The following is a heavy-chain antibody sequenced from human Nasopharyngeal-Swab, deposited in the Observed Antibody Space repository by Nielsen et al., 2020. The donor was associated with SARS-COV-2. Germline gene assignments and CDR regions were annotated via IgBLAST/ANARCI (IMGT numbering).Heavy chain of an antibody. CDR2: INPNSGGT. J-gene: IGHJ6*02. CDR1: GYTFTGYY. D-gene: IGHD4-17*01. CDR3: ARGLDYGDYDDPLLYGLHV. V-gene: IGHV1-2*02. Sequence: ASVKVSCKASGYTFTGYYMHWVRQAPGQGLEWMGWINPNSGGTNYAQKLQGRVTMTTDTSTSTAYMELRSLRSDDTAVYYCARGLDYGDYDDPLLYGLHVWGQGTTVTVSS.